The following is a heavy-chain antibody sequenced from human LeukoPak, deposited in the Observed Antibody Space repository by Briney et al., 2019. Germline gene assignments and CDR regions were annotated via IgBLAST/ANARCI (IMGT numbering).Heavy chain of an antibody. CDR1: GFTFSNHW. Sequence: PGGSLRLSCAASGFTFSNHWMSWVRQAPGKGLEWVANIKQDGSLKYYVDSVKGRFTISRDNAENSLYLQLNSLRAEDTAVYYCTRVVVRGATDYWGQGTLVTVSS. CDR2: IKQDGSLK. J-gene: IGHJ4*02. CDR3: TRVVVRGATDY. D-gene: IGHD3-10*01. V-gene: IGHV3-7*01.